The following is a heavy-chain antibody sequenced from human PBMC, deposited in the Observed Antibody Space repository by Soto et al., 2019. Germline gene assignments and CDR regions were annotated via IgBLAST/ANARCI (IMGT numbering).Heavy chain of an antibody. V-gene: IGHV4-34*01. D-gene: IGHD4-17*01. J-gene: IGHJ3*02. Sequence: QVQLQQWGAGLLKPSETLSLTCAVYGGSFSGYYWSWIRQPPGKGLEWIGEINHSGSTNYNPSLKSRVTISVDTSKNQFSLKLSSVTAADTAVYYCARSWGDYGDAFDIWGQGTMVTVSS. CDR2: INHSGST. CDR3: ARSWGDYGDAFDI. CDR1: GGSFSGYY.